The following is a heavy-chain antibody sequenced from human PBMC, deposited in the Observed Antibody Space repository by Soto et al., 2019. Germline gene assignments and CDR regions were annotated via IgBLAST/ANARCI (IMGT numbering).Heavy chain of an antibody. CDR1: GYTFTGYY. CDR3: ARSPGGVVTAMYYFDY. Sequence: ASVKVSCKASGYTFTGYYMHWVRQAPGQGLEWMGWINPNSGGTNYAQKFQGWVTMTRDTSISTAYMELSRLRSDDTAVYYCARSPGGVVTAMYYFDYWGQGTLVSVSS. J-gene: IGHJ4*02. D-gene: IGHD2-21*02. V-gene: IGHV1-2*04. CDR2: INPNSGGT.